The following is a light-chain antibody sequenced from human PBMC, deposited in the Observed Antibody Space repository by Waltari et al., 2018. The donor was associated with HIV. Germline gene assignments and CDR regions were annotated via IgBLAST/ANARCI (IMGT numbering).Light chain of an antibody. CDR3: QVWDSSSDHPGV. J-gene: IGLJ2*01. CDR2: YDS. CDR1: NIGSKS. Sequence: SYVLTQPPSVSVAPGKTARITCGGNNIGSKSVHSYQQKPGQAPVLVIYYDSDRPSGIPERFSGSNSGNTATLTISRVEAGDEADYYCQVWDSSSDHPGVFGGGTKLTVL. V-gene: IGLV3-21*04.